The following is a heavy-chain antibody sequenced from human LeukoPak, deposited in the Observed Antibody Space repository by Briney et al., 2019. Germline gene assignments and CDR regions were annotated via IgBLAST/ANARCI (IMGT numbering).Heavy chain of an antibody. Sequence: PSETLSLTCTVSGDSISSSDRYWAWIRQPPGKGLEWIGSLYYGGNTYYNPSLNGRLTIYVDTSKNQFSLKLSSVTAADTAVYYCARDLFSSSWYGLGYFDYWGQGTLVTVSS. J-gene: IGHJ4*02. D-gene: IGHD6-13*01. CDR3: ARDLFSSSWYGLGYFDY. V-gene: IGHV4-39*07. CDR2: LYYGGNT. CDR1: GDSISSSDRY.